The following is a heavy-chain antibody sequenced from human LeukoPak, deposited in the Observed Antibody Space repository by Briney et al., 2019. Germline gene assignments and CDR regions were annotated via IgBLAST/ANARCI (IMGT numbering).Heavy chain of an antibody. CDR3: ARVKVIDAFDI. Sequence: SETLSLTCAVSGGSISSYYWSWLRQPPGKGLEWIGYIYYSGSTNYNPSLTSRVTISVDTSKNQFSLKLSSVTAADTAVYYCARVKVIDAFDIWGQGTMVTVSS. CDR1: GGSISSYY. D-gene: IGHD3-22*01. V-gene: IGHV4-59*01. J-gene: IGHJ3*02. CDR2: IYYSGST.